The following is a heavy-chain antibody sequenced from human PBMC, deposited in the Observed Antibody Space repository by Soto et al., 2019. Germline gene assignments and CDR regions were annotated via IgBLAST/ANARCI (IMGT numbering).Heavy chain of an antibody. Sequence: EVQLVESGGGLVQPGRSLRLACAASGFTFDQYTMHWVRQAPGKGLEWVSSITWHSGTIGYADSVKGRFTISRDNDKNSLHLQMNSLRGVDTALYYCAKEMIPFVDFNYSYMDVWGNGTTVTVSS. J-gene: IGHJ6*03. CDR2: ITWHSGTI. CDR1: GFTFDQYT. V-gene: IGHV3-9*01. CDR3: AKEMIPFVDFNYSYMDV. D-gene: IGHD3-16*01.